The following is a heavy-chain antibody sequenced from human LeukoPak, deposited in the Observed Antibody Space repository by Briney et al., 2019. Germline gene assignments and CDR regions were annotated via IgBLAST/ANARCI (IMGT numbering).Heavy chain of an antibody. CDR3: ARSELYDSSGYYYEYGMDV. D-gene: IGHD3-22*01. J-gene: IGHJ6*02. V-gene: IGHV4-39*07. Sequence: PSETLSLTCSVSGGSISSSSYYWGWIRQPPGKGLEWIGSIYYSGSTYYNPSLKSRVTISVDTSKNQFSLKLSSVTAADTAVYYCARSELYDSSGYYYEYGMDVWGQGTTVSVSS. CDR2: IYYSGST. CDR1: GGSISSSSYY.